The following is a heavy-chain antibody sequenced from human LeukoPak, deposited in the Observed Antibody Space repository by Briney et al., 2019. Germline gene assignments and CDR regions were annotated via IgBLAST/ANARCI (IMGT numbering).Heavy chain of an antibody. CDR1: GFTFSTYN. CDR2: ISSSSSYI. J-gene: IGHJ6*03. Sequence: GGSLRLSCAASGFTFSTYNMAWVRQAPGKGLEWVSSISSSSSYIYYGDSVKGRFTISRHNAKNSLYLQMNSLRAEDTAVYYCARFEMGADYYYMDVWGKGTTVTVSS. CDR3: ARFEMGADYYYMDV. V-gene: IGHV3-21*01. D-gene: IGHD3-16*01.